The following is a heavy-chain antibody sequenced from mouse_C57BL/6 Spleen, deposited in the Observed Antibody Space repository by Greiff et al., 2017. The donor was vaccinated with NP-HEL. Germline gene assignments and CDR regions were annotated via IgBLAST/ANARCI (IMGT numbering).Heavy chain of an antibody. J-gene: IGHJ4*01. CDR3: ARRGVGYAMDY. V-gene: IGHV5-12*01. CDR1: GFTFSDYY. CDR2: ISNGGGST. Sequence: EVMLVESGGGLVQPGGSLKLSCAASGFTFSDYYMYWVRQTPEKRLEWVAYISNGGGSTYYPDTVKGRFTISRDNAKNTLYLQMSRLKSEDTAMYYCARRGVGYAMDYWGQGTSVTVSS. D-gene: IGHD3-1*01.